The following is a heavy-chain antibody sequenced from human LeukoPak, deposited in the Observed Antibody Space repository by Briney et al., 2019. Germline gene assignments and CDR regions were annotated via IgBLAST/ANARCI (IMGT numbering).Heavy chain of an antibody. D-gene: IGHD3-10*01. CDR3: ARVRSLQGGLFDY. V-gene: IGHV4-39*07. J-gene: IGHJ4*02. Sequence: SETLSLTCTVSGGSISSSSYYWGWIRQPPGKGLEWIGSIYYSGSTYYNPSLKSRVTISVDTSKNQFSLKLSSVTAADTAVYYCARVRSLQGGLFDYWGQGTLVTVSS. CDR1: GGSISSSSYY. CDR2: IYYSGST.